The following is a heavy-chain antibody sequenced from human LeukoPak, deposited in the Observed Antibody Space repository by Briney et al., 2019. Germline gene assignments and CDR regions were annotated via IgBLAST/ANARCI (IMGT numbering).Heavy chain of an antibody. CDR1: GGSISSSNW. V-gene: IGHV4-4*02. Sequence: SGTLSLTRAVSGGSISSSNWWSWVRQPPGKGLEWIGSIYYSGSTYYNPSLKSRVTISVDTSKNQFSLKLSSVTAADTAVYYCASLHDYGDYYDYYYGMDVWGQGTTVTVSS. CDR2: IYYSGST. J-gene: IGHJ6*02. D-gene: IGHD4-17*01. CDR3: ASLHDYGDYYDYYYGMDV.